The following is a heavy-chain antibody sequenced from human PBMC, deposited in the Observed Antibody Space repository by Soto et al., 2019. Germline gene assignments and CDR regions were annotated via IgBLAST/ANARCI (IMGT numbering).Heavy chain of an antibody. V-gene: IGHV4-34*01. Sequence: PSETLSLTCAVYGGSFSGYYWSWIRQPPGKGLEWIGEINHSGSTNYNPSLKSRVTISVDTSKNQFSLKLSSVTAADTAVYYCARGSRMFYYCSGSFSDAFYILGQGTMVTVSS. CDR2: INHSGST. CDR1: GGSFSGYY. J-gene: IGHJ3*02. D-gene: IGHD3-10*01. CDR3: ARGSRMFYYCSGSFSDAFYI.